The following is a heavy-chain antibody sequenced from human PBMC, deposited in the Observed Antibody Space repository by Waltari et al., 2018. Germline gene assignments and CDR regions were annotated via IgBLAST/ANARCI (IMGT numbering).Heavy chain of an antibody. J-gene: IGHJ4*02. Sequence: QLQLQESGPGLVQPSETLSLTCTVSGGSISSSSYYWGWIRQPPGKGLEWIGRIYYSGSTDYNPSLKSRVTISVDTSKNQFSLKLSSVTAADTAVYYCVIRRGSGWGYWGQGTLVTVSS. CDR2: IYYSGST. D-gene: IGHD6-19*01. CDR1: GGSISSSSYY. CDR3: VIRRGSGWGY. V-gene: IGHV4-39*01.